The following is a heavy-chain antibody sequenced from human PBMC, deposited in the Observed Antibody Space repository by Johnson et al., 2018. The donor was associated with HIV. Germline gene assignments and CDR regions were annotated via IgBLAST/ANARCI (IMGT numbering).Heavy chain of an antibody. CDR2: IRSDGSNK. CDR3: AKCTRVSTCEAFDI. Sequence: QVLLVESGGGVVQPGGSLRLSCAASGFTFTTYGMHWVRQAPGKGLEWVAVIRSDGSNKYYVASVKGRFTISRDNYKNTLYLQMNSLRAEDKAVYYCAKCTRVSTCEAFDIWGQGTMVTVPS. D-gene: IGHD2-2*01. CDR1: GFTFTTYG. V-gene: IGHV3-30*02. J-gene: IGHJ3*02.